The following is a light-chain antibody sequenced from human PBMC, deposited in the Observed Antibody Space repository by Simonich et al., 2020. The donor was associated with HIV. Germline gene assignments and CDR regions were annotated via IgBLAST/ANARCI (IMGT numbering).Light chain of an antibody. J-gene: IGKJ5*01. Sequence: DIQMTQSPSTLSASVGDRVTITCRASQSISSWLAWYQQKPGKAPKLLIYKASNLETGVPSRFSGSGSGTEFTLTISSLQPDDFATYYCQQFNSFPLTFGQGTRLDIK. CDR1: QSISSW. CDR3: QQFNSFPLT. CDR2: KAS. V-gene: IGKV1-5*03.